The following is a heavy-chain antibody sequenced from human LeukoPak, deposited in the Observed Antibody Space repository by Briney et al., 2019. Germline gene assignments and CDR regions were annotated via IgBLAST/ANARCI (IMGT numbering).Heavy chain of an antibody. CDR1: GFTFSSYW. D-gene: IGHD3-22*01. J-gene: IGHJ4*02. CDR2: IKQDGSEK. CDR3: AADSTAYYYAF. V-gene: IGHV3-7*01. Sequence: PGGSLRLSCAASGFTFSSYWMSWVRQAPGKGLEWVANIKQDGSEKYYLDSVRGRFTISRDNAKNSPYLQMNSLRAEDTALYYCAADSTAYYYAFWGQGTLVTVSS.